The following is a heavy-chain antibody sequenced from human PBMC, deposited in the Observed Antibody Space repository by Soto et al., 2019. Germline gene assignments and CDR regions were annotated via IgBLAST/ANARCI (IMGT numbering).Heavy chain of an antibody. Sequence: PSETLSLTCAVSGGYISGGYYYWSWVRQPAGKGLEWLGRIWTSGSTNYNPSLKSRVTMSIDTSNKHFSLDLKSVTAADTAVYYCARTVGAAYYFDFWGQGVLVTVSS. CDR1: GGYISGGYYY. V-gene: IGHV4-61*02. CDR2: IWTSGST. J-gene: IGHJ4*02. CDR3: ARTVGAAYYFDF. D-gene: IGHD3-16*01.